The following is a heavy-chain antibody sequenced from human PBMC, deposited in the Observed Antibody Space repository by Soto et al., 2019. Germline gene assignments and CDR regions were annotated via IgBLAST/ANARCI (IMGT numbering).Heavy chain of an antibody. Sequence: EVQLLESGGGLVQPGGSLRLSCAASGFTFSSYAMSWVRQAPGKGLEWVSAISGSGGSTYYADSVKGRFTISRDNYKSKLYLQMNSLRAEDTAVYYCAKDSIAARERLYYYYGMDVWGQGTTVTVSS. D-gene: IGHD6-6*01. V-gene: IGHV3-23*01. CDR3: AKDSIAARERLYYYYGMDV. J-gene: IGHJ6*01. CDR1: GFTFSSYA. CDR2: ISGSGGST.